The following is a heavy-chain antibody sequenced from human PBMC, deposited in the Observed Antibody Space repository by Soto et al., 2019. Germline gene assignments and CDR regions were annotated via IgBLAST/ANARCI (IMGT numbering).Heavy chain of an antibody. CDR2: GSHDGKTE. Sequence: QVQLVESGGGVVQPGRSLRLSCAASGFTFSSYALHWVRQAPGKGLEWVAVGSHDGKTEHHAAAVKGRFTISRDTASNISSLQPNSLSDEEAAVYYCGREPYISGHYTGGCDVWGQGTMVTVSS. D-gene: IGHD3-3*01. CDR1: GFTFSSYA. CDR3: GREPYISGHYTGGCDV. V-gene: IGHV3-30*04. J-gene: IGHJ3*01.